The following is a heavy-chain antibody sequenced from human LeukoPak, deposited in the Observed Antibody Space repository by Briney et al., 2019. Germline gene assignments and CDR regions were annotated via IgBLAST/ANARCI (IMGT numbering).Heavy chain of an antibody. V-gene: IGHV3-23*01. D-gene: IGHD2-15*01. J-gene: IGHJ2*01. CDR1: GFTFSSYA. Sequence: GASLRLSCAASGFTFSSYAMSWVRQAPGKGLEWVSGISGSGGGTFYADSVEGRFTISGDNSQNTLYLQINSLRAEDTAVYSCARRALVVATSYWYFDLWGRGTLVTVSS. CDR3: ARRALVVATSYWYFDL. CDR2: ISGSGGGT.